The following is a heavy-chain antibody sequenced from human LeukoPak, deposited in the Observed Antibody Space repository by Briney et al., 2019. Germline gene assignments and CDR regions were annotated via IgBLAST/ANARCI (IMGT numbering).Heavy chain of an antibody. V-gene: IGHV1-3*02. CDR2: SSAGNGNT. J-gene: IGHJ3*02. D-gene: IGHD6-6*01. CDR1: GYTFTNYA. CDR3: ARSPPGLAYAFQI. Sequence: ASVTVSCKASGYTFTNYAIHWVRQAPGQRLEWMGWSSAGNGNTKYSQEFQDRVTITRDTSANTAYMELSSLRSEDMAVYYCARSPPGLAYAFQIWGRGTLVTVSS.